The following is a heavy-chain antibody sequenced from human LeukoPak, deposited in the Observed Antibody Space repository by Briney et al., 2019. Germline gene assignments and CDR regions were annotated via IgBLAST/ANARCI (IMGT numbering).Heavy chain of an antibody. V-gene: IGHV4-59*01. CDR1: GCSISNYD. CDR2: IYYSGNT. CDR3: AREIWYSGFFDY. Sequence: SETLSLTCTVSGCSISNYDWSWIRRPPGKGLERIGYIYYSGNTDYNPSLESRVTISVDTSKNQFSLKLSSVTAAETAVYYCAREIWYSGFFDYWGPGTLVTVSS. D-gene: IGHD1-26*01. J-gene: IGHJ4*02.